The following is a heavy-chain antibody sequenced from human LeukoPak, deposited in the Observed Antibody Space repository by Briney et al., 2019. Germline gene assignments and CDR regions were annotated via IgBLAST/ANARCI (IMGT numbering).Heavy chain of an antibody. CDR3: ARGPDIVVVAAIHN. D-gene: IGHD2-15*01. CDR1: GFTFSDYY. Sequence: KPGGSLRLSCAASGFTFSDYYMSWIRQAPGKGLEWVSYISSSGSTIYYADSVKGRFTISRDNAKNSLYLQMNSLRAEDTAVYYCARGPDIVVVAAIHNWGQGTLVTVSS. V-gene: IGHV3-11*01. J-gene: IGHJ4*02. CDR2: ISSSGSTI.